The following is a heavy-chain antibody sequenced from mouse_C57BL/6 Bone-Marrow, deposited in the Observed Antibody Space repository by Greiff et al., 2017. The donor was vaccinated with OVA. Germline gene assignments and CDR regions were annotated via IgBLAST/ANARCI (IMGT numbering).Heavy chain of an antibody. CDR2: IYPSDSET. CDR3: ARFWATNWDLDY. D-gene: IGHD4-1*01. CDR1: GYTFTSYW. V-gene: IGHV1-61*01. Sequence: QVQLKQPGAELVRPGSSVKLSCKASGYTFTSYWMDWVKQRPGQGLEWIGNIYPSDSETHYNQKFKDKATLTADKSSSTAYMQLSSLTSEDSAVYYCARFWATNWDLDYWGQGTTLTVSS. J-gene: IGHJ2*01.